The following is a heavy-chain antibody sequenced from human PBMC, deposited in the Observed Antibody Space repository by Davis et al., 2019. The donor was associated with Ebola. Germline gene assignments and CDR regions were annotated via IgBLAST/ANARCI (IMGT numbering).Heavy chain of an antibody. CDR3: ARVWLGGYEFDY. CDR2: ISHDGGNIYYADSSNK. J-gene: IGHJ4*02. V-gene: IGHV3-30*03. D-gene: IGHD5-12*01. CDR1: GFTFSSYW. Sequence: PGGSLRLSCAASGFTFSSYWMHCVRQAPGKGLEWVALISHDGGNIYYADSSNKYYADSVKGRFTISRDNAKNSLYLQMNSLRAEDTAVYYCARVWLGGYEFDYWGQGTLVTVSS.